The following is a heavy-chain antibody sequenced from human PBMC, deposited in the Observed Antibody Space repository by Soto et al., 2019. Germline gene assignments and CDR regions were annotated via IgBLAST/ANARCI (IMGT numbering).Heavy chain of an antibody. V-gene: IGHV4-39*02. CDR1: GDSVSNSGYS. CDR3: ARETRSYGDYASYYYGMDV. D-gene: IGHD4-17*01. J-gene: IGHJ6*02. Sequence: SEPLSLTCTVSGDSVSNSGYSWGWIRQSPGKRLEWIGSVSFSGSKYYNPSLRSRVTFSVDTSKTLISLKLRSVTAADTAVYYCARETRSYGDYASYYYGMDVWGQGTTVTVSS. CDR2: VSFSGSK.